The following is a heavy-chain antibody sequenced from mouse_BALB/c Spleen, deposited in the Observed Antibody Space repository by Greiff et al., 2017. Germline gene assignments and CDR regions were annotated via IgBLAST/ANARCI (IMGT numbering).Heavy chain of an antibody. D-gene: IGHD1-1*01. CDR3: ARDPLYYYGSSWYFDV. V-gene: IGHV7-3*02. CDR2: IRNKANGYTT. J-gene: IGHJ1*01. CDR1: GFTFTDYY. Sequence: VQLQESGGGLVQPGGSLRLSCATSGFTFTDYYMSWVRQPPGKALEWLGFIRNKANGYTTEYSASVKGRFTISRDNSQSILYLQMNTLRAEDSATYYCARDPLYYYGSSWYFDVWGAGTTVTVSS.